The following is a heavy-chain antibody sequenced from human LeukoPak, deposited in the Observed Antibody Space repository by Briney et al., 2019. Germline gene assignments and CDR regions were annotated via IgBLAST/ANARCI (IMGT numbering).Heavy chain of an antibody. Sequence: GSLRLSCAASGFTFSSYWMSWVRQAPGKGLEWVANIKQDGSEKYYVDSVKGRFTISRDNAKNSLYLQMNSLRAEDTAVYYCARTSAYCGGDCPSVFDYWGQGTLVTVSS. CDR3: ARTSAYCGGDCPSVFDY. J-gene: IGHJ4*02. D-gene: IGHD2-21*02. CDR2: IKQDGSEK. V-gene: IGHV3-7*01. CDR1: GFTFSSYW.